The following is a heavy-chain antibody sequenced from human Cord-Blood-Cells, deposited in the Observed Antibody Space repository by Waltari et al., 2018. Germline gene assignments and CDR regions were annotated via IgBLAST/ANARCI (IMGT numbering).Heavy chain of an antibody. J-gene: IGHJ3*02. CDR1: GGTCTPYA. CDR2: NIPILGIA. Sequence: VKLVQSGAEVKKPGSSVKVPCMSSGGTCTPYAIIWVRQALGQGLEWMGRNIPILGIANYAQKFQGRVKITADKSASTAYVELSSLRSEDTAVYYCARFSSSSRAFDIWGKGTMVTVSS. V-gene: IGHV1-69*09. D-gene: IGHD6-6*01. CDR3: ARFSSSSRAFDI.